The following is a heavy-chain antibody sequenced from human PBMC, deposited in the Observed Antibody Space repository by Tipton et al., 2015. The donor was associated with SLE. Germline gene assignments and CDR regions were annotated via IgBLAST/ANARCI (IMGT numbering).Heavy chain of an antibody. Sequence: TLSLTCIVSAESVNDYYWSWIRQPPGKGLEWIGYIYYGGTAHSNPPLNSRVTISVDRSKNQVSLEMHSVTAADTAVYYCARARDGYNPPLGYWGQGTLVTVSS. D-gene: IGHD5-24*01. CDR2: IYYGGTA. J-gene: IGHJ4*02. CDR3: ARARDGYNPPLGY. CDR1: AESVNDYY. V-gene: IGHV4-59*02.